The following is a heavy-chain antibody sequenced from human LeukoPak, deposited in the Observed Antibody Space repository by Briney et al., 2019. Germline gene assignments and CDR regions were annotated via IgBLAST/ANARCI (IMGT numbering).Heavy chain of an antibody. V-gene: IGHV4-59*08. CDR1: GGSISNYY. CDR2: IYHSRST. J-gene: IGHJ4*02. Sequence: PSETLSLTCTVSGGSISNYYWSWIRQPPGKGLEWIGYIYHSRSTKYNPSLKSRVTISVDTSKNQFSLKLRSVTAADTAVYYCARHVSWSWRGDNYFDYWGQGTLVTVSS. D-gene: IGHD1-26*01. CDR3: ARHVSWSWRGDNYFDY.